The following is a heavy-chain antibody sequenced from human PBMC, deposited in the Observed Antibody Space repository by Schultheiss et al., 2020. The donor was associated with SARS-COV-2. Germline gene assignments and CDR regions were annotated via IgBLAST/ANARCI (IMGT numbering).Heavy chain of an antibody. V-gene: IGHV4-59*12. CDR3: ARAVRPHYYDSSGYPLPFDY. J-gene: IGHJ4*02. D-gene: IGHD3-22*01. Sequence: SETLSLTCTVSGGSISSYYWSWIRQPPGKGLEWIGYIYYSGSTNYNPSLKSRVTISVDTSKNQFSLKLSSVTAADTAVYYCARAVRPHYYDSSGYPLPFDYWGQGTLVTVSS. CDR2: IYYSGST. CDR1: GGSISSYY.